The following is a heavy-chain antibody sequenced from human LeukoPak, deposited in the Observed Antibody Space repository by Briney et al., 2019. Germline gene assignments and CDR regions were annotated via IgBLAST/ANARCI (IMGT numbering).Heavy chain of an antibody. Sequence: PSETLSLTCTVSNGSIINNNHYWGWTRQPPGKGLEWIGSISYSGGTAYNPSLKSRVTISVDTSKNQFSLKLSSVTAADTAVYYCARGRYYDSSGYYYGHYFDYWGQGTLVTVSS. CDR1: NGSIINNNHY. J-gene: IGHJ4*02. D-gene: IGHD3-22*01. CDR2: ISYSGGT. CDR3: ARGRYYDSSGYYYGHYFDY. V-gene: IGHV4-39*07.